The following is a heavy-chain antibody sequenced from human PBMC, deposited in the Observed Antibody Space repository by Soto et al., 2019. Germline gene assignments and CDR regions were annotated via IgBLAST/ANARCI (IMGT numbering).Heavy chain of an antibody. CDR3: ARDNDMGYFDWFGLDY. Sequence: GGSLRLSCAASVFTFSSYAMHCVRQAPGEGLEWVAVISYDGSDKYYADSVKGRFTISRDNSKNTLYLQMNSLRAEDTAVYYCARDNDMGYFDWFGLDYWGQGTMVTVSS. D-gene: IGHD3-9*01. V-gene: IGHV3-30-3*01. J-gene: IGHJ4*02. CDR1: VFTFSSYA. CDR2: ISYDGSDK.